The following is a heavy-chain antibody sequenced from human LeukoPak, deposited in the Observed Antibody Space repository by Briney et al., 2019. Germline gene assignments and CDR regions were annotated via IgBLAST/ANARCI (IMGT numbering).Heavy chain of an antibody. Sequence: QTGGSLRLSCTASGFTFSDHAMHWVRQAPGKGLEWVTVISYHARDQFYADSVKGRFTVSRDNSKNTLYLQMNSLRTEDSAVYYCAAPPCSAGRCYLDYWGQGTLVTVSS. CDR2: ISYHARDQ. CDR1: GFTFSDHA. D-gene: IGHD2-15*01. J-gene: IGHJ4*02. V-gene: IGHV3-30*04. CDR3: AAPPCSAGRCYLDY.